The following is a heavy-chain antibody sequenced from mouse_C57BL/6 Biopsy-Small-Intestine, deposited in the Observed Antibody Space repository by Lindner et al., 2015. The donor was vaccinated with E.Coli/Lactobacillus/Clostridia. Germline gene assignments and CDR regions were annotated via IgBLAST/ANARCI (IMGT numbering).Heavy chain of an antibody. J-gene: IGHJ2*01. CDR1: GFRSYG. V-gene: IGHV1-81*01. CDR3: ASPSDQMPYFDY. Sequence: SVKVSCKASGFRSYGISWVRQAPGQGLEWMGGIVPIYGTVSYSQKFQGRVTITADDSTSTAYMEMSGLRFEDTAVYFCASPSDQMPYFDYWGQGTLVTVSS. CDR2: IVPIYGTV. D-gene: IGHD3-1*01.